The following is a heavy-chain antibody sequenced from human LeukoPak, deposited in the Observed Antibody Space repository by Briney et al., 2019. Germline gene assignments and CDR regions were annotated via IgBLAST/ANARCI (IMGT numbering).Heavy chain of an antibody. D-gene: IGHD3-22*01. J-gene: IGHJ4*02. CDR2: IYYSGST. Sequence: PSETLSLTCTVSGGSISSGGYYWSCIRQHPGKGLEWIGYIYYSGSTYYNPSLKSRVTISVDTSKNQFSLKLSSVTAADTAVYYCAREDDSSGYHNFLDYWGQGTLVTVSS. CDR1: GGSISSGGYY. CDR3: AREDDSSGYHNFLDY. V-gene: IGHV4-31*03.